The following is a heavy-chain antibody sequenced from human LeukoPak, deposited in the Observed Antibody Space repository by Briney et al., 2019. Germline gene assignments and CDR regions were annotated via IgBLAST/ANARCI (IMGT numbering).Heavy chain of an antibody. J-gene: IGHJ5*02. CDR1: GGSISSGGYS. D-gene: IGHD3-3*01. CDR2: IYYSGST. V-gene: IGHV4-31*03. CDR3: ARGHRTIFGVVNWFDP. Sequence: SETLSLTCTVSGGSISSGGYSWSWIRQHPGKGLEWIVYIYYSGSTYYNPSLKSRVTISVDTSKNQFSLKLSSVTAADTAVYYCARGHRTIFGVVNWFDPWGQGTLVTVSS.